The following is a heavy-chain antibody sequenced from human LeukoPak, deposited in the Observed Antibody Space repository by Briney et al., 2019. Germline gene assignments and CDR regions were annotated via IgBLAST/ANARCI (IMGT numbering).Heavy chain of an antibody. J-gene: IGHJ3*02. D-gene: IGHD5-24*01. CDR1: GFTFSSYS. Sequence: GGSLRLSCAASGFTFSSYSMNWVRQAPGKGLEWVSSISSSSSYIYYADSVKGRFTISRDNAKNSLYLQMNSLRAEDTALYYCAKDMGWLQLSDAFDIWGQGTMVTVSS. CDR3: AKDMGWLQLSDAFDI. CDR2: ISSSSSYI. V-gene: IGHV3-21*04.